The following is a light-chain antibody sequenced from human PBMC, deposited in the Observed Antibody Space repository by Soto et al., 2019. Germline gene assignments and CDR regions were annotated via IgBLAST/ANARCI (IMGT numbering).Light chain of an antibody. V-gene: IGLV2-8*01. CDR2: EVS. CDR3: SSYAGSKTL. CDR1: SSDVGGYNY. J-gene: IGLJ1*01. Sequence: QSVLTQLPSASGSPGQSVTISCTGTSSDVGGYNYVSWYQQHPGKAPKLMIYEVSKRPSGVPDRFSASKSGNTASLTVSGLQSEDEADYYCSSYAGSKTLFGTGTKVTVL.